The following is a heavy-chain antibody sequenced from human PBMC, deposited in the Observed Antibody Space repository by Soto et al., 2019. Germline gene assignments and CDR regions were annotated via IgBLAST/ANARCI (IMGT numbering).Heavy chain of an antibody. J-gene: IGHJ5*02. CDR2: ISGSGGST. V-gene: IGHV3-23*01. CDR1: GFTFSSYA. D-gene: IGHD3-22*01. Sequence: GGSLRLSCAASGFTFSSYAMSWVRQAPGKGLEWVSAISGSGGSTYYADSVKGRFTISRDNSKNTLYLQMNSLRAEDTAVYYCAKRATYYYDSSGYINWFDPWGQGTLVTSPQ. CDR3: AKRATYYYDSSGYINWFDP.